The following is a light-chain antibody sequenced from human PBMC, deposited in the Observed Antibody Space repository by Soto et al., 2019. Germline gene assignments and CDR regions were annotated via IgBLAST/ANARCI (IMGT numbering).Light chain of an antibody. CDR2: EVN. CDR3: SSYTTIKTVV. CDR1: SSDVGGYNY. V-gene: IGLV2-14*01. Sequence: QSVLTQPASVSGSPGQSITISCTGTSSDVGGYNYVSWYQQHPGKVPKLMIYEVNNRPSGISDRFSGFKSANTAYLTISGVQPEDEADYHCSSYTTIKTVVFGGGTKLTVL. J-gene: IGLJ2*01.